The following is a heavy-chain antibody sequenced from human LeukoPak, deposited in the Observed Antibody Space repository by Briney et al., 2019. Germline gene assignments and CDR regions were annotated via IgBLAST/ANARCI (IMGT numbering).Heavy chain of an antibody. J-gene: IGHJ6*03. V-gene: IGHV1-46*01. D-gene: IGHD1-26*01. CDR2: INPSGGST. CDR3: ARGPPRLGAYMDV. CDR1: GYTFTSYY. Sequence: GASVKVSCKASGYTFTSYYMHWVRQAPGQGLEWMGIINPSGGSTSYAQKFQGRVTMTRDMSTSTAYMELSSLRSEDTAVYYCARGPPRLGAYMDVWGKGTTVTISS.